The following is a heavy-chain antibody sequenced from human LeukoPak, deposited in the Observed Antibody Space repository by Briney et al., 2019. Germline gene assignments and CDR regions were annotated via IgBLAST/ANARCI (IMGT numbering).Heavy chain of an antibody. J-gene: IGHJ3*02. V-gene: IGHV4-34*01. D-gene: IGHD6-13*01. CDR3: AREAQQLVRGAFDI. Sequence: SETLSLTCAVYGGSFSGYYWSWIRQPPGKGLEWIGEINHSGSTNYNPSLKSRVTISVDTSKNQFSLKLSSVTAADTAVYYCAREAQQLVRGAFDIWGQGTMVTVSS. CDR2: INHSGST. CDR1: GGSFSGYY.